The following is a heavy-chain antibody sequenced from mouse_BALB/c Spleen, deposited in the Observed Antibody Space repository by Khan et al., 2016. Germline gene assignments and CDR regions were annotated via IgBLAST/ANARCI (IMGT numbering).Heavy chain of an antibody. V-gene: IGHV3-1*02. CDR2: IHYSGST. CDR3: TRGNYYGSGY. CDR1: GYSISSGYS. J-gene: IGHJ2*01. D-gene: IGHD1-1*01. Sequence: EVQLQESGPDLVKPSQSLSLTCTVTGYSISSGYSWHWIRQFPGNKLEWMAYIHYSGSTNYNPSLKSRISITRDTSKNQFFPPLISVTTEETATYYCTRGNYYGSGYWGQGTTLTVSS.